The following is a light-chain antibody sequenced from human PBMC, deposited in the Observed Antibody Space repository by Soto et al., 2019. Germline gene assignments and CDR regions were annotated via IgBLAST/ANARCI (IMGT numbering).Light chain of an antibody. CDR2: DAS. CDR3: HQYGRSASSIT. CDR1: QSVRSGH. Sequence: ESVLTQSPGTLSLSPGDRATLSCRASQSVRSGHLPWYQQKPGQDPRLVIYDASTRATGIPDRFSGGGSGTDFTLTISRVEPEDFAVYYCHQYGRSASSITFGPGTKVEIK. V-gene: IGKV3-20*01. J-gene: IGKJ3*01.